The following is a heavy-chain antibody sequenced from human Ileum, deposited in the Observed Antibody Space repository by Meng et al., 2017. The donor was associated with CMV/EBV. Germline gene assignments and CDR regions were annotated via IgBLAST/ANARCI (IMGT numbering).Heavy chain of an antibody. CDR3: ARDRENDYYFDL. Sequence: QRPLRESVPGLVKPLQTPLFPCPVSGASISSGSYYWSWIRHPAGKGLEWIGRIYTSGSTSYNPSLKSRITISLDTSKNKFSLKLNSVTAADTAVYFCARDRENDYYFDLWAVAPWSPSPQ. D-gene: IGHD4-11*01. V-gene: IGHV4-61*02. CDR1: GASISSGSYY. J-gene: IGHJ2*01. CDR2: IYTSGST.